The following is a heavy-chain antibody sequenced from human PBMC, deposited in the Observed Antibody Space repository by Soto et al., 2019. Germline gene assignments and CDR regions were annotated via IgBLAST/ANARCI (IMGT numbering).Heavy chain of an antibody. J-gene: IGHJ6*02. D-gene: IGHD3-3*01. V-gene: IGHV4-59*01. CDR2: IYYSGST. CDR3: ARGGDFWSGYYLFYYGMDV. CDR1: GGSISSYY. Sequence: LSLTCTVSGGSISSYYWSWIRQPPGKGLEWIGYIYYSGSTNYNPSLKSRVTISVDTSKNQFSLKLSSVTAADTAVYYCARGGDFWSGYYLFYYGMDVWGQGTTVTVSS.